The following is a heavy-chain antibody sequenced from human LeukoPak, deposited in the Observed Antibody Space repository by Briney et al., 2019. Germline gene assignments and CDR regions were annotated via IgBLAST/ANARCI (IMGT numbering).Heavy chain of an antibody. V-gene: IGHV1-46*03. J-gene: IGHJ4*02. Sequence: ASVKVSCKASGGTFSSYAISWVRQAPGQGLESMGIINPSGDRTNYAQKFQGRVTMTRDTSTSTVYMELSSLRSEDTAVYYCARDYYDSSLAFDYWGQGTLVTVSS. CDR3: ARDYYDSSLAFDY. CDR1: GGTFSSYA. D-gene: IGHD3-22*01. CDR2: INPSGDRT.